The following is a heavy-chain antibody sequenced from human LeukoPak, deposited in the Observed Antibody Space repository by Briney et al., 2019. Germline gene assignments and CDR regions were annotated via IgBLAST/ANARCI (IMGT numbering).Heavy chain of an antibody. CDR3: ASFYQAYYFDY. V-gene: IGHV4-30-4*01. J-gene: IGHJ4*02. CDR2: IYYSGST. Sequence: SETLSLTCTVSGGSISSGDYYWSWIRQPPGKGLEWIGYIYYSGSTYYNPSLKSRVTISVDTSKNQISLKLSSVTAADTAVYYCASFYQAYYFDYWGQGTLVTVSS. D-gene: IGHD2-21*01. CDR1: GGSISSGDYY.